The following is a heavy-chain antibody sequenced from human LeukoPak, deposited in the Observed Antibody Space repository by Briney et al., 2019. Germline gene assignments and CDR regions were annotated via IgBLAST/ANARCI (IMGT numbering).Heavy chain of an antibody. CDR3: AKDGVLRYFDWLLYSFLDY. V-gene: IGHV3-30*18. CDR2: ISYDGSNK. J-gene: IGHJ4*02. D-gene: IGHD3-9*01. CDR1: GFIFSSYG. Sequence: AGGSLRLSCAASGFIFSSYGMHWVRQAPGKGLEWVAVISYDGSNKYYADSVKGRFTISRDNSKNTLYLQMNSLRAEDTAVYHCAKDGVLRYFDWLLYSFLDYWGQGTLVTVSS.